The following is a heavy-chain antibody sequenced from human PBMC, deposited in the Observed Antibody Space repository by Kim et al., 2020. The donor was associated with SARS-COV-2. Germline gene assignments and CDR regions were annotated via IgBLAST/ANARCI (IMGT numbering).Heavy chain of an antibody. CDR3: ARDPFCSGGSCYYPQ. D-gene: IGHD2-15*01. CDR2: INTNTGNP. Sequence: ASVKVSCKASGYSFTTYAMNWVRQAPGQGLEWMGWINTNTGNPTYAQDFTGRFVFSLDTSVSTAYLQISSLKAEDTAVYYCARDPFCSGGSCYYPQWGQGTLVTVSS. V-gene: IGHV7-4-1*02. J-gene: IGHJ4*02. CDR1: GYSFTTYA.